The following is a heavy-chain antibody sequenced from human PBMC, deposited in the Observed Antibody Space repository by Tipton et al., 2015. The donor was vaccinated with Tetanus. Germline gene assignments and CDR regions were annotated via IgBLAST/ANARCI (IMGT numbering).Heavy chain of an antibody. V-gene: IGHV1-8*01. CDR1: GYTFTSYD. Sequence: QSGAEVKKPGASVKVSCKASGYTFTSYDINWVRQATGQGLEWMGWMNPNSGNTGYAQKFQGRVTMTRNTSISTAYTELSSLRSEDTAVYYCARGKLYYYDSSGSDGSDYWGQGTLVTVSS. CDR3: ARGKLYYYDSSGSDGSDY. CDR2: MNPNSGNT. J-gene: IGHJ4*02. D-gene: IGHD3-22*01.